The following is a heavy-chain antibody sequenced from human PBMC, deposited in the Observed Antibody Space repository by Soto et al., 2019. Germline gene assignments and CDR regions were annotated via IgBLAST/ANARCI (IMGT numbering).Heavy chain of an antibody. J-gene: IGHJ4*02. CDR1: GFSLSTSGVG. CDR2: IYWNDDK. V-gene: IGHV2-5*01. D-gene: IGHD6-13*01. Sequence: PTLVNPTQTLTLTCTFSGFSLSTSGVGVGWIRQPPGKALEWLALIYWNDDKRYSPSLKSRLTITKDTSKNQVVLTMTNMDPVDTATYYCAHFLSLTYSSSWYPDYWGQGTLVTVSS. CDR3: AHFLSLTYSSSWYPDY.